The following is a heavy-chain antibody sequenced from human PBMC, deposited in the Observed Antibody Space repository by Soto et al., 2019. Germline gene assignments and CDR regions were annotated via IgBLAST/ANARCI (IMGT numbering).Heavy chain of an antibody. V-gene: IGHV3-33*01. CDR3: ARDPANWDFDY. Sequence: QVQLVESRGGVVQPGRSLRLSCAASGFTFSSYGMHWVRQAPGRGLEWVAVIWYDGSNKYYADSVKGRFTISRDNSKNTLYLQMNSLRAEDTPVYSCARDPANWDFDYWGQGTLVTVSS. CDR1: GFTFSSYG. J-gene: IGHJ4*02. D-gene: IGHD7-27*01. CDR2: IWYDGSNK.